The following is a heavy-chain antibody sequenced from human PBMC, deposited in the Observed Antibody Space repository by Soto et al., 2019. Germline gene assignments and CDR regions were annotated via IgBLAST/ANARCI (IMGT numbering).Heavy chain of an antibody. V-gene: IGHV1-18*01. CDR1: GYTFNNYG. CDR3: ARDGRTGTPNWFDP. Sequence: ASVQVSGKASGYTFNNYGISWVRQAPGQGLEWMGWISPYNGDTNSAPRLQGRVTMTTDTSTSTAYMELRSLRSDDTAVYYCARDGRTGTPNWFDPWGQGTLVTVSS. D-gene: IGHD1-1*01. CDR2: ISPYNGDT. J-gene: IGHJ5*02.